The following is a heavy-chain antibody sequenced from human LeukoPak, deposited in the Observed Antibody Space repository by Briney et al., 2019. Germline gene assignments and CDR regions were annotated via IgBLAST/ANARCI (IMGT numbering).Heavy chain of an antibody. CDR1: GFTVSSNY. CDR2: IYSGGST. J-gene: IGHJ4*02. Sequence: GGSLRLSCAASGFTVSSNYMSWVRQAPGKGLEWVSVIYSGGSTYYADSVKGRITISRHNSKNTLYLQMNSLRAEDTAVYYCARARTGSIFDYWGQGTLVTVSS. V-gene: IGHV3-53*04. CDR3: ARARTGSIFDY. D-gene: IGHD1-26*01.